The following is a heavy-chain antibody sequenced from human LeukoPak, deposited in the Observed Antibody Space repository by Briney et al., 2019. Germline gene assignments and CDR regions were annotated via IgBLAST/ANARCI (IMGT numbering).Heavy chain of an antibody. CDR3: ARDSTWLQLFY. Sequence: GGSLRLSCAASGFTFSSYAMSWVRQAPGKGLEWVSAISGSGGSTYYADSVKGRFTISRDNAKNSLYLQMSSLRVEDTAVYYCARDSTWLQLFYWGQGTLVTVSS. CDR1: GFTFSSYA. V-gene: IGHV3-23*01. D-gene: IGHD5-24*01. CDR2: ISGSGGST. J-gene: IGHJ4*02.